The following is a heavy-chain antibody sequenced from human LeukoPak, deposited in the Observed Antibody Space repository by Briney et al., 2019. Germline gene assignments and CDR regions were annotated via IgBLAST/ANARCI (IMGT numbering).Heavy chain of an antibody. D-gene: IGHD3-16*02. CDR3: AREDRTYYDYVWGSYRLNWFDP. Sequence: SETLSLTCAVYGGSFSGYCWSWIRQPPGKGLEWIGEINHSGSTNYNPSLKSRVTISVDTSKNQFSLKLSSVTAADTAVYYCAREDRTYYDYVWGSYRLNWFDPWGQGTLVTVSS. V-gene: IGHV4-34*01. CDR1: GGSFSGYC. CDR2: INHSGST. J-gene: IGHJ5*02.